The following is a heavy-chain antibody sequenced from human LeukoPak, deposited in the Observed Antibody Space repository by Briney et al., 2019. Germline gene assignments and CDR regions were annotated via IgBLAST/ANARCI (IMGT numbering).Heavy chain of an antibody. J-gene: IGHJ4*02. CDR1: GYTFTGYY. V-gene: IGHV1-69*04. CDR3: ARDLPPYYFDY. CDR2: IIPILGIA. Sequence: SVKVSCKASGYTFTGYYMHWVRQAPGQGLEWMGRIIPILGIANYAQKFQGRVTITADKSTSTAYMDLSSLRSEDTAVYYCARDLPPYYFDYWGQGTLVTVSS.